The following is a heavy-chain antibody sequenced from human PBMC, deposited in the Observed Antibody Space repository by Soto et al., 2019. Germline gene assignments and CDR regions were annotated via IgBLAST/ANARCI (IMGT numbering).Heavy chain of an antibody. Sequence: ASVKVSCKADGYIFTSNGISWVRQAPGQGLEWMGWISPYNGNTNYAQKPQGRVTMTTDTSTSTAYMELRSLRSDDTAVYYCARLLPGGSGNALFHWGQGTLVTVSS. D-gene: IGHD3-10*01. V-gene: IGHV1-18*01. CDR1: GYIFTSNG. CDR3: ARLLPGGSGNALFH. CDR2: ISPYNGNT. J-gene: IGHJ4*02.